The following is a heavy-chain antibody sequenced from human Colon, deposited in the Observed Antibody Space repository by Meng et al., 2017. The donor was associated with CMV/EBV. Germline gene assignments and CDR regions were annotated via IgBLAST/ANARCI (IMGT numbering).Heavy chain of an antibody. J-gene: IGHJ4*02. CDR3: ERDKGDGFIKFPYFDY. D-gene: IGHD5-24*01. CDR2: INTDGGST. V-gene: IGHV3-74*01. Sequence: GGPLRLSCAASGFTFNAYWLHWVRQVPGKGLEWVARINTDGGSTTYADSVKGRFTISRDNPMNTVYLQMTSLRADDTAVYYCERDKGDGFIKFPYFDYWGQGTLVTVSS. CDR1: GFTFNAYW.